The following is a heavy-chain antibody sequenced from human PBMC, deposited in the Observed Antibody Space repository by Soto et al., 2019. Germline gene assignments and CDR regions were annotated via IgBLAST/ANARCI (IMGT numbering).Heavy chain of an antibody. D-gene: IGHD1-26*01. Sequence: QVQLVQSGAEVKKPGASVKVSCKASGYTFTSNGISWVRQAPGQGLEWMGWISVYNGNTNYAQKLQSRVTMSTDTSTSTAYMELRSLRSDDTAVYCCARSRSELPNWYFDLWGRGTLVTVSS. J-gene: IGHJ2*01. CDR3: ARSRSELPNWYFDL. V-gene: IGHV1-18*04. CDR2: ISVYNGNT. CDR1: GYTFTSNG.